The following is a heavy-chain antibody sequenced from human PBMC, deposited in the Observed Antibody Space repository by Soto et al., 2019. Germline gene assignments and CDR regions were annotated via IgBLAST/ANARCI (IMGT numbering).Heavy chain of an antibody. D-gene: IGHD2-21*01. V-gene: IGHV1-18*01. Sequence: QVQLVQSGAEVKKPGASVKVSCKTSGYTFTNFGLSWVRQAPGQGLEWMGWISAYNGNTNYAQNFQGVVTMTTDTSTSTAYREVRSLRSDDTAVYYCARGGIPVDHWGHGTLVTVSS. CDR2: ISAYNGNT. CDR3: ARGGIPVDH. CDR1: GYTFTNFG. J-gene: IGHJ4*01.